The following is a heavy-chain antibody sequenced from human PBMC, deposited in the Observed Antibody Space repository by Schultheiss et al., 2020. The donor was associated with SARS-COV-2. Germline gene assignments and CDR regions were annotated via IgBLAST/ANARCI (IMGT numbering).Heavy chain of an antibody. CDR2: ISSSGTTI. J-gene: IGHJ3*02. Sequence: GGSLRLSCAASGFTFSSYGMHWVRQAPGKGLEWVSYISSSGTTIYYADSVKGRFTISRDNSKNTLYLQMNSLRAEDTAVYYCARDRGNAFDIWGQGTMVTVSS. CDR3: ARDRGNAFDI. V-gene: IGHV3-48*01. CDR1: GFTFSSYG.